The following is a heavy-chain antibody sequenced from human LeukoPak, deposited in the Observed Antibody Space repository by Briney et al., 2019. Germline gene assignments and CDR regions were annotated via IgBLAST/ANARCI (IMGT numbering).Heavy chain of an antibody. J-gene: IGHJ5*02. D-gene: IGHD3-10*01. Sequence: ASVKVSCKASGYTFTGYYMHWVRQAPGQGLEWMGWINPNSGGTNYAQKFQGRVTMTRDTSISTAYMELSRLRSDDTAVYYCARDHLGGEGNWFDPWGQGTLVTVSS. CDR1: GYTFTGYY. CDR3: ARDHLGGEGNWFDP. CDR2: INPNSGGT. V-gene: IGHV1-2*02.